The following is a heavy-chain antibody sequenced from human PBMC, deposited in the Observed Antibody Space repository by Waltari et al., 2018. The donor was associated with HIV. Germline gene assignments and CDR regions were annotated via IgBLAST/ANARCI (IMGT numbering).Heavy chain of an antibody. D-gene: IGHD5-18*01. CDR3: AGGYTYGSKFDY. CDR1: AGSITSLY. V-gene: IGHV4-59*11. J-gene: IGHJ4*02. CDR2: VFHEGGT. Sequence: QVQLQESGPGLVRPSETLSLTCTVSAGSITSLYWSWIRQPPGKRLQWIGYVFHEGGTTPYPSLQSRVPISVDTSKNQFSLGLRSVTAADPAIYYCAGGYTYGSKFDYWGQGILVTVSS.